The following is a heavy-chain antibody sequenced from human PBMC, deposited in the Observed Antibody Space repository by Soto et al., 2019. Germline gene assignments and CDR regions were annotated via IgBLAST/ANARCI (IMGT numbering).Heavy chain of an antibody. CDR1: GGSNSSGGYY. D-gene: IGHD6-6*01. V-gene: IGHV4-31*03. Sequence: PSETLSLTCTVSGGSNSSGGYYWTWIRKHAGKGLEWIGYNYYSGITYYNPSLKSRVTISLDTSKNQFSLKLSSVTAADTAVYYCARGSSIAGLYYGMDVWGQGTTVNVPS. CDR2: NYYSGIT. J-gene: IGHJ6*02. CDR3: ARGSSIAGLYYGMDV.